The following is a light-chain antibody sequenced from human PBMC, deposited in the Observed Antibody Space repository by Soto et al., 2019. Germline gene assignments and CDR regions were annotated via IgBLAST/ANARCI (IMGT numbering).Light chain of an antibody. CDR3: SSYAGAITFYV. Sequence: QSALTQRASVSGSPGQSITISCTGTSSDVGTYTLVSWYQQHPGKAPKLVIYEVNKRPAGVSKRFSGSKSGDTASLTISGPQAEDEADYYCSSYAGAITFYVFGTGTKVTVL. J-gene: IGLJ1*01. CDR2: EVN. V-gene: IGLV2-23*02. CDR1: SSDVGTYTL.